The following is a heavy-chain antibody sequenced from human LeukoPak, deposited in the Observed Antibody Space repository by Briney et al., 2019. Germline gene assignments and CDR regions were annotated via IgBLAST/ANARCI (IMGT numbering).Heavy chain of an antibody. D-gene: IGHD3-3*01. V-gene: IGHV3-74*01. Sequence: PGGSLRLSCAASGFTFSRHWMHWVRQAPGKGLVWISRINSDASDTNYADFVKGRFTISRDNAKNTVYLQINSLRDEDTAVYYCARGYYDFWSGYSYYFDYWGQGTLVTVSS. CDR2: INSDASDT. CDR1: GFTFSRHW. CDR3: ARGYYDFWSGYSYYFDY. J-gene: IGHJ4*02.